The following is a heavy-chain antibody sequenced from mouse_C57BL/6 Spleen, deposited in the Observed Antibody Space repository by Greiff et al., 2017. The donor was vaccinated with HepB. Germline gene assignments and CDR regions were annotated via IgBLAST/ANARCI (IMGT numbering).Heavy chain of an antibody. CDR2: IWGGGST. V-gene: IGHV2-9*01. CDR3: AKQDYDGAMDY. D-gene: IGHD2-4*01. CDR1: GFSLTSYG. Sequence: VKLMESGPGLVAPSQSLSITCTVSGFSLTSYGVDWVRQPPGKGLEWLGVIWGGGSTNYNSAPMSSLSVSKDNSKSQVFLKMNSLQTDDTAMYYCAKQDYDGAMDYWGQGTSVTVSS. J-gene: IGHJ4*01.